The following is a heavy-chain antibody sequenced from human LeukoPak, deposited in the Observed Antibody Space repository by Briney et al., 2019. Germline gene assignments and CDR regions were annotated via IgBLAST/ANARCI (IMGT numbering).Heavy chain of an antibody. Sequence: ASAKVSCKASGYTFTGYYMHWVRQAPGQGLEWMGWINPNSGGTNYAQKFQGRVTMTRDTSISTAYMELSRLRSDDTAVYYCAREGYQLRVNWFDPWAREPWSPSPQ. CDR1: GYTFTGYY. J-gene: IGHJ5*02. CDR3: AREGYQLRVNWFDP. D-gene: IGHD2-2*01. CDR2: INPNSGGT. V-gene: IGHV1-2*02.